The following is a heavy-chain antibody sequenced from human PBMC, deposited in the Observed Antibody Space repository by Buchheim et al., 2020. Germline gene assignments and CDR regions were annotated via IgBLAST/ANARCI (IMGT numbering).Heavy chain of an antibody. CDR3: ARGRSVINYYDSSGPRWFDP. CDR2: INHSGST. Sequence: QVQLQQWGAGLLKPSETLSLTCAVYGGSFSGYYWSWIRQPPGKGLEWIGEINHSGSTNYNPSLKSRVTISVDTSKNQFSLKLSSVTAADTAVYYCARGRSVINYYDSSGPRWFDPWGQGTL. J-gene: IGHJ5*02. D-gene: IGHD3-22*01. CDR1: GGSFSGYY. V-gene: IGHV4-34*01.